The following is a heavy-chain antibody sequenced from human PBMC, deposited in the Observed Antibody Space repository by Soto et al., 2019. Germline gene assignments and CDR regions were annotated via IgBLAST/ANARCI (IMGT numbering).Heavy chain of an antibody. J-gene: IGHJ6*02. CDR3: AREFRYCDWLLQGSSGMDV. CDR1: GFTVSSNY. V-gene: IGHV3-53*01. CDR2: IYSGGST. Sequence: EVQLVESGGGLIRPGGSLSLSCAVSGFTVSSNYMSWVRQAPGKGLEWVSVIYSGGSTYYADSVKGRFTISRDNSKNTLYLQMNRLRADDTAVYYCAREFRYCDWLLQGSSGMDVWGQGTTVTVSS. D-gene: IGHD3-9*01.